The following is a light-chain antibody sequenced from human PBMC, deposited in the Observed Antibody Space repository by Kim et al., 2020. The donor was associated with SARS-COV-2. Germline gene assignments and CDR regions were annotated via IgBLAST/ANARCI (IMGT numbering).Light chain of an antibody. V-gene: IGLV3-21*04. J-gene: IGLJ1*01. CDR1: NIGNKS. CDR2: YDS. CDR3: QVWDSDSDHNFV. Sequence: PGKTARIPCGGNNIGNKSVHWYQQKPGQAPVLVMHYDSDRPAGIPERISGSNSGNTATLTISRVEAGDEADYYCQVWDSDSDHNFVFGTGTKVTVL.